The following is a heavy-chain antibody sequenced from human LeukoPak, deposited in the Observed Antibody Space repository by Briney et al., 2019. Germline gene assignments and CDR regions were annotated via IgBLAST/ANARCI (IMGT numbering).Heavy chain of an antibody. J-gene: IGHJ3*02. CDR3: ARHIYSSWDRALDI. D-gene: IGHD6-13*01. Sequence: SETLSLTCTVSGGSINSYHWSWIRQPPGKGLEGIGYIYYSGSTNYNPSLKSRITISVDTSKNQFPLKLSSVTAADTAVYYCARHIYSSWDRALDIWGQGTMVTVSS. CDR2: IYYSGST. V-gene: IGHV4-59*08. CDR1: GGSINSYH.